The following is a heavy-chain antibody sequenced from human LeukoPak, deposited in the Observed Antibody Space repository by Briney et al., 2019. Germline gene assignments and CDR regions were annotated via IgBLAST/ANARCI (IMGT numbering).Heavy chain of an antibody. CDR1: GGSFSGYY. D-gene: IGHD3-22*01. J-gene: IGHJ6*03. CDR3: ARGRQIYYYDSSGYSWNYYYYMDV. Sequence: SETLSLTCAVYGGSFSGYYWSWIRQPPGKGLEWIGEINHSGSTNYNPSLKSRVTISVDTSKNQFSLKLSSVTAADTAVYYCARGRQIYYYDSSGYSWNYYYYMDVWGKGTTVTFSS. V-gene: IGHV4-34*01. CDR2: INHSGST.